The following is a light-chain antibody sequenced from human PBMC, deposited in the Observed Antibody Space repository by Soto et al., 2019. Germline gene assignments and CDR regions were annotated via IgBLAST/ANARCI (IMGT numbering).Light chain of an antibody. CDR2: GAS. CDR3: QQYGSSPPLT. J-gene: IGKJ4*01. CDR1: QSVSSS. Sequence: EIVLTQSPGTLSLSPGERAPLSCRASQSVSSSLAWYQQKPGQAPRLLIHGASSRATGIPDRFSGSGSGTDFTLTISRLEPEDFAVYYCQQYGSSPPLTFGGGTKVEIK. V-gene: IGKV3-20*01.